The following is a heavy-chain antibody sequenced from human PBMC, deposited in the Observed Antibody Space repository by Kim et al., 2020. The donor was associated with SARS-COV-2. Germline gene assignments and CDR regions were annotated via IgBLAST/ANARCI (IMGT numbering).Heavy chain of an antibody. CDR2: IYPGDSDT. CDR1: GYSFTSYW. V-gene: IGHV5-51*01. CDR3: ARHSGTYYYGSGSYPTSYYYGMDV. J-gene: IGHJ6*02. Sequence: GESLKISCKGSGYSFTSYWIGWVRQMPGKGLEWMGIIYPGDSDTRYSPSFQGQVTISADKSISTAYLQWSSLKASDTAMYYCARHSGTYYYGSGSYPTSYYYGMDVWGQGTTVTASS. D-gene: IGHD3-10*01.